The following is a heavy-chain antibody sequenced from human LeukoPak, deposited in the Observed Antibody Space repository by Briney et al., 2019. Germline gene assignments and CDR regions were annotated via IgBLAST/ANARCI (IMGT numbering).Heavy chain of an antibody. CDR2: ISAYNGNT. J-gene: IGHJ3*02. D-gene: IGHD3-22*01. V-gene: IGHV1-18*01. CDR1: GYTFTSYG. Sequence: ASVKVSCKASGYTFTSYGISWVRQAPGQGLEWMGWISAYNGNTNYAQKLQGRVTMTTDTSTSTAYMELRSLRSDDTAVYYCARDIPHYYCDSSGYYDYPDAFDIWGQGTMVTVSS. CDR3: ARDIPHYYCDSSGYYDYPDAFDI.